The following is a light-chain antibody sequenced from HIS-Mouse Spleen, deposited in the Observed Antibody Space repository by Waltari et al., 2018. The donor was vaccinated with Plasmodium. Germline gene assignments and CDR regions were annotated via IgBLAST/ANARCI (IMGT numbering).Light chain of an antibody. CDR3: QQYYSYPYT. Sequence: AIRMIQSPSSLSAYTGDKVTITCRANQGLSSYLAWYQQKPGKAPNILIYAASTLQSGVPSRFSGSRSETDFTLTISCLQSEDFATYFCQQYYSYPYTFGQWTKLEIK. V-gene: IGKV1-8*01. J-gene: IGKJ2*01. CDR2: AAS. CDR1: QGLSSY.